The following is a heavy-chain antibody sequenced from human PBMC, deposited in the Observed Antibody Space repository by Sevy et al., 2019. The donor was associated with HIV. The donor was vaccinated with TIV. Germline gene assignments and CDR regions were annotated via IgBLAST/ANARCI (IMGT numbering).Heavy chain of an antibody. CDR1: GFTFSSYG. V-gene: IGHV3-30*03. Sequence: GGSLRLSCAASGFTFSSYGMHWVRQAPGKGLEWVEVISYDGSNKYYADSVKGRFTISRDNSKNTLYLQMNSLRAEDTAVYYCATYSGSYDGDDYWGQGTLVTVSS. D-gene: IGHD1-26*01. CDR2: ISYDGSNK. J-gene: IGHJ4*02. CDR3: ATYSGSYDGDDY.